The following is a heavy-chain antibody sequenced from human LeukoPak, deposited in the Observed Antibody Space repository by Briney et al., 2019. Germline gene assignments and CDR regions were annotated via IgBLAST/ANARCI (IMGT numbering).Heavy chain of an antibody. CDR2: IYHSGST. V-gene: IGHV4-38-2*02. D-gene: IGHD4-17*01. CDR1: GYSISSGYY. CDR3: ARPDYGDHFDY. J-gene: IGHJ4*02. Sequence: SETLSLTCTVSGYSISSGYYWGWIRQPPGKGLEWIGSIYHSGSTYYNPSLKSRVTISVDTSKNQFSLKLSSVTAADTAVYYCARPDYGDHFDYWGQGTLVTVSS.